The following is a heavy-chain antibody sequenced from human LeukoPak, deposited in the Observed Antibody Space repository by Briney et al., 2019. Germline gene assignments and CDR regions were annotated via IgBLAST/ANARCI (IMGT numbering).Heavy chain of an antibody. CDR3: ARGFWSGYYDGY. J-gene: IGHJ4*02. CDR1: GGSISSYY. V-gene: IGHV4-59*08. D-gene: IGHD3-3*01. Sequence: SETLSLTCTVSGGSISSYYWSWIRQPPGKGLEWIGYIYYSGSTNYNPSLKSRVTISVDTSKNQFSLKLSSVTAADTAVYYCARGFWSGYYDGYWGQGTLVTVSS. CDR2: IYYSGST.